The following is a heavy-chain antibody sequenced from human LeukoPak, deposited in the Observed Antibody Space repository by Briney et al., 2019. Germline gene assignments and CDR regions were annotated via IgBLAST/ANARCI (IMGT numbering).Heavy chain of an antibody. V-gene: IGHV4-34*01. D-gene: IGHD5-18*01. CDR2: INHSGST. CDR3: ARWRGGYGRKYYYYYGMDV. Sequence: SETLSLTCAVYGGSFSGYYWSWIRQPPGKGLEWIGEINHSGSTNYNPSLKSRVTISVDTSKNQFSLKLSSVTAADTAVYYFARWRGGYGRKYYYYYGMDVWGQGTTVTVSS. CDR1: GGSFSGYY. J-gene: IGHJ6*02.